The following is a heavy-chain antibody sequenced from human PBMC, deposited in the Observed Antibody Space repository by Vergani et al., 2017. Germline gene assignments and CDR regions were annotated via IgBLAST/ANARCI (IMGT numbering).Heavy chain of an antibody. V-gene: IGHV3-48*01. D-gene: IGHD3-16*01. CDR1: GFTFSSYS. J-gene: IGHJ4*02. CDR3: ARDRRGGLFDY. CDR2: ISSSSSTI. Sequence: VQLVESGGGVVQPGGSLRLSCAASGFTFSSYSMNWVRQAPGKGLEWVSYISSSSSTIYYADSVKGRFTISRDNAKNSLYLQLNSLRAEDTAVYYCARDRRGGLFDYWGQGTLVTVSS.